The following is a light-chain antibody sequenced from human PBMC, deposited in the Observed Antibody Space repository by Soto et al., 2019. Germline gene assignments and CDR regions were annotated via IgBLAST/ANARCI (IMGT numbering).Light chain of an antibody. CDR1: QSISSW. Sequence: DIKRTESGSTLAASVGGRLNITCRASQSISSWVAWYQQKPGKPQKLLIYDAYSLERGVPSTFSGSGSGTAFSLTITRLQHDDSATYYGQECPSYYPWTLGRGTRVEIK. CDR2: DAY. V-gene: IGKV1-5*01. CDR3: QECPSYYPWT. J-gene: IGKJ2*02.